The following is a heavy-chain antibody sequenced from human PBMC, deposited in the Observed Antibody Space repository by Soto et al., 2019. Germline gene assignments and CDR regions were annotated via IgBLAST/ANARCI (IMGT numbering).Heavy chain of an antibody. CDR1: GCSFGNYW. V-gene: IGHV3-7*01. CDR3: VRDHEYDENYFDY. CDR2: TKQDGSDK. D-gene: IGHD3-3*01. J-gene: IGHJ4*02. Sequence: EVQLVESGGGLVQPGGSLRLSCVASGCSFGNYWMSWVRQAPGKGLEWVANTKQDGSDKYYVDSVEGRFTISRDNAKNSLYLQLNSLRVEDTAVYYCVRDHEYDENYFDYWGQGTLVTVSS.